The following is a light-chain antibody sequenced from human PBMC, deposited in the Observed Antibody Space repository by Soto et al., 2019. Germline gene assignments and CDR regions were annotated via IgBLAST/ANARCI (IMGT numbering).Light chain of an antibody. CDR1: QSVSSN. CDR3: QQYNNWLT. CDR2: GAS. V-gene: IGKV3-15*01. Sequence: EIVMTQSPATLSVSPGERATLSCRASQSVSSNLAWYQQKLGQAPRLLIYGASTRATGIPARFSGSGSGTEFTLTISSLQSEGFAVYYCQQYNNWLTFGGGTKVEIK. J-gene: IGKJ4*01.